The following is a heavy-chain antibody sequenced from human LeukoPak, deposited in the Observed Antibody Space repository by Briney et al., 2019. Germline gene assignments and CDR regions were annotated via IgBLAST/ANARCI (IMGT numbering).Heavy chain of an antibody. D-gene: IGHD3-3*01. V-gene: IGHV3-7*01. Sequence: GGSLRLTCAASVFTFSSYWMSWVRQAPGKGLEWVANIKQEGSEKQYVDSVKGRFTISRDNAKNSLDLQMNSLTAEDTAVYYCARGFGHDFWSGYHSFDYWGQGTLVTVSS. J-gene: IGHJ4*02. CDR1: VFTFSSYW. CDR3: ARGFGHDFWSGYHSFDY. CDR2: IKQEGSEK.